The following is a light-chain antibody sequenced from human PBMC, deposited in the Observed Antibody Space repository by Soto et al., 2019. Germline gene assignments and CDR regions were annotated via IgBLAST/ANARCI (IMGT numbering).Light chain of an antibody. V-gene: IGKV3-20*01. CDR2: GAS. Sequence: EIVLTQSPGTLSLSPGERPTLSCRASQSVSSNSLAWYQQKPGQAPSLFIYGASSRATGIPDRFSGSGSGTDFTLTISRLEPEDFAVYYCQQYGSSPYTFGQGTKLEIK. CDR1: QSVSSNS. CDR3: QQYGSSPYT. J-gene: IGKJ2*01.